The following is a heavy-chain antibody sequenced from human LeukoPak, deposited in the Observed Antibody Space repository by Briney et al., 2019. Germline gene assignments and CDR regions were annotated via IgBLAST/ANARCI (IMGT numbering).Heavy chain of an antibody. D-gene: IGHD2-2*01. J-gene: IGHJ4*02. CDR2: INSDGSST. Sequence: GGSLRLSCAASGFTFSSYWMHWVRQAPGKGLVWVSRINSDGSSTSYADSVKGRFTISRDNAKNTLYLQMNSLRAEDTAVYYCARVVGYCSGTSCYAFDYWGQGTLVTVSS. CDR1: GFTFSSYW. V-gene: IGHV3-74*01. CDR3: ARVVGYCSGTSCYAFDY.